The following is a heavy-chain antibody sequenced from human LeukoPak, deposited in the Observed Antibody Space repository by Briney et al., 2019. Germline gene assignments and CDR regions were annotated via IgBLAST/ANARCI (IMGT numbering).Heavy chain of an antibody. D-gene: IGHD1-20*01. V-gene: IGHV4-4*02. CDR3: ARNFARYEWSLASYNWFDP. CDR2: IYHSGST. CDR1: GGSIISSNW. J-gene: IGHJ5*02. Sequence: SETLSLTCAVSGGSIISSNWWSWVRQPPGKGLEWIGEIYHSGSTRYNPSLKSRVTISVDKSKNQFSLKLTSVTAADTAVYYCARNFARYEWSLASYNWFDPWGQGTLVTVSS.